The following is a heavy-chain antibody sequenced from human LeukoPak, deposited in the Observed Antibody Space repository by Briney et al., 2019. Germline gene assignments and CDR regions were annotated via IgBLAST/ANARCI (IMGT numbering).Heavy chain of an antibody. CDR1: GFTFSSYA. V-gene: IGHV3-23*01. D-gene: IGHD3-10*01. CDR2: ISGSGGST. Sequence: GGSLRLSCAASGFTFSSYAMSWVRQAPGKGLEWVSAISGSGGSTYYADSVKGRFTISRDNSKNTLYLQMNSLRAEDTAVYYCAKDYPSDRGVIITGANDYWGQGTLATVSS. CDR3: AKDYPSDRGVIITGANDY. J-gene: IGHJ4*02.